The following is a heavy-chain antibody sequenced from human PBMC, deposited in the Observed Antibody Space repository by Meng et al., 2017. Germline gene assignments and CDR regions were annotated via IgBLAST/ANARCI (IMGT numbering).Heavy chain of an antibody. Sequence: GESLKISCAASGFTFSSYEMNWVRQAPGKGLEWVSYISSSGSTIYYADSVKGRFTISRDNAKNSLYLQMNSLRAEDTAVYYCARIVFLPLRGVIITDAFDIWGQGTMVTVSS. CDR3: ARIVFLPLRGVIITDAFDI. D-gene: IGHD3-10*01. CDR1: GFTFSSYE. V-gene: IGHV3-48*03. CDR2: ISSSGSTI. J-gene: IGHJ3*02.